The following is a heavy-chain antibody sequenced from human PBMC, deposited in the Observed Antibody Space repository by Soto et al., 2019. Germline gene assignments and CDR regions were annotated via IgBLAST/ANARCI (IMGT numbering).Heavy chain of an antibody. CDR3: ARGERRLNSPDLSYILDY. V-gene: IGHV4-59*08. CDR1: GGSISSYY. D-gene: IGHD1-26*01. J-gene: IGHJ4*02. CDR2: IYYSGST. Sequence: SQTLSLTCTVSGGSISSYYWSWIRQPPGKGLEWIGYIYYSGSTNYNPSLKSRVTISVDTSKNQFSLKLSSVTAADTAVYYCARGERRLNSPDLSYILDYWGQGTLVTVSS.